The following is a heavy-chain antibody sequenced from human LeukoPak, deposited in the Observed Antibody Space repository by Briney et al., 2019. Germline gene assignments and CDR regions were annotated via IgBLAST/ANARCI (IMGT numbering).Heavy chain of an antibody. D-gene: IGHD4-23*01. Sequence: GASVKVSCKASGGTFSSYAISWVRQAPGQGPEWMGIINPSGGSTSYAQKFQGRVTMTRDTSTSTVYMELSSLRSEDTAVYYCARDLQLRWSTPGYWGQGTLVTVSS. CDR3: ARDLQLRWSTPGY. J-gene: IGHJ4*02. V-gene: IGHV1-46*01. CDR1: GGTFSSYA. CDR2: INPSGGST.